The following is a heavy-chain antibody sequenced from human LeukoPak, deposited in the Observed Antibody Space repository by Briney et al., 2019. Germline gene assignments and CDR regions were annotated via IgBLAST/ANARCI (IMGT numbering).Heavy chain of an antibody. J-gene: IGHJ4*02. CDR3: ARDSVVGAQYYFDY. Sequence: PGGSLRLSCAASGFTFSSYSMNWVRQAPGKGLDWVSSISSSSSYIYYADSVKGRFTISRDNAKNSLYLQMNSLRAEDTAVYYCARDSVVGAQYYFDYWGQGTLVTVSS. V-gene: IGHV3-21*01. D-gene: IGHD1-26*01. CDR2: ISSSSSYI. CDR1: GFTFSSYS.